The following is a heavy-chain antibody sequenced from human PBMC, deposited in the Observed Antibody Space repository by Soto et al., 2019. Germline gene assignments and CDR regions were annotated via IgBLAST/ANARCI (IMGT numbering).Heavy chain of an antibody. CDR3: AMAQITAQYYFDY. CDR1: GFTFSSYN. J-gene: IGHJ4*02. Sequence: EVQLVESGGGLVKPGGSLRLSCAASGFTFSSYNMNWVRQAPGKGLEWVSYISGSGSYTNYADSVKGRFTISRDNAKNSLYLQMNSLRAEDTAVYYCAMAQITAQYYFDYWGQGTLVTVSS. V-gene: IGHV3-21*05. D-gene: IGHD6-6*01. CDR2: ISGSGSYT.